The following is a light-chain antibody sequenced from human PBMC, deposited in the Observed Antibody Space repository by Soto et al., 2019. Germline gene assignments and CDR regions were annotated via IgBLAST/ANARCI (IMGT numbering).Light chain of an antibody. CDR2: GAS. V-gene: IGKV3-20*01. CDR1: QSVSNNY. J-gene: IGKJ1*01. Sequence: EIVLTHSPGTLSLSPCERATLSGSASQSVSNNYLAWYQQKPGQAPRLLIYGASSRATGIPDRFSGSGSGTDFTLTISRLEPEDFAVYYCQQYGSSPRTFGQGTKVDIK. CDR3: QQYGSSPRT.